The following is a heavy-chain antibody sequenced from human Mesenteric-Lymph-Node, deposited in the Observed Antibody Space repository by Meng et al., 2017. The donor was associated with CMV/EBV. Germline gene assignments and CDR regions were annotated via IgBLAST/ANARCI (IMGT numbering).Heavy chain of an antibody. CDR1: GGSVSSGSYY. Sequence: SRACTVSGGSVSSGSYYWSWIRQPPGKGLEWIGYIYYSGSTNYNPSLKSRVTISVDTSKNQFSLKLSSVTAADTAVYYCARDPGLESWGQGTLVTVSS. V-gene: IGHV4-61*01. CDR3: ARDPGLES. CDR2: IYYSGST. J-gene: IGHJ4*02.